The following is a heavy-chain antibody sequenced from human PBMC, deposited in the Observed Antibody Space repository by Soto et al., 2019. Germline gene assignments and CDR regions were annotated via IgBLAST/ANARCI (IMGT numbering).Heavy chain of an antibody. V-gene: IGHV4-4*02. CDR2: IYRTGST. J-gene: IGHJ4*02. Sequence: PSETLSLTCAVSEDSFTWNNWYTWVRQPPGQGLEWIGEIYRTGSTNYNPSLKSRVTISLDKSENQFSLKVTSLTAADTAVYYCASRDPGTSVDYWGQGTLVTV. D-gene: IGHD1-7*01. CDR1: EDSFTWNNW. CDR3: ASRDPGTSVDY.